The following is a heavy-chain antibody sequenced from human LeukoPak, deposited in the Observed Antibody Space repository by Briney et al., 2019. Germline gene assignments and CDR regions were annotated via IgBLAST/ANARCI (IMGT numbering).Heavy chain of an antibody. CDR3: ARRLLWFGDTRFDP. Sequence: SETLSLTCAVYGGSFSGYYWSWIRQPPGKGLEWIGEINHSGSTNYNPSLKSRVTISVDTSKNQFSLKLSTVTAADTAVYYCARRLLWFGDTRFDPWGQGTLVTVSS. CDR1: GGSFSGYY. D-gene: IGHD3-10*01. V-gene: IGHV4-34*01. J-gene: IGHJ5*02. CDR2: INHSGST.